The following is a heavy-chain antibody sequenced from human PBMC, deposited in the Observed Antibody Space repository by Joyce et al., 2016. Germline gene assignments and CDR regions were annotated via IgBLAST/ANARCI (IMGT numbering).Heavy chain of an antibody. Sequence: QVRLVQSGAGVKKPGSSVKISCKASGFIFTTYYIHWVRQAPGQGLEWTGIITPSVGHTTYAQKFQGRVTMTRDTSTSTVFMELSSLRSEDTAVYYCASSEDYGDWFDPWGQGTLVTVSS. CDR3: ASSEDYGDWFDP. CDR2: ITPSVGHT. D-gene: IGHD4-17*01. V-gene: IGHV1-46*01. J-gene: IGHJ5*02. CDR1: GFIFTTYY.